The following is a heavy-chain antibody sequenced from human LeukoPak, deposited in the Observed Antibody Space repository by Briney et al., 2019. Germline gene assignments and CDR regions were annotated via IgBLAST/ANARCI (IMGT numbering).Heavy chain of an antibody. CDR3: ANERTLTFDY. Sequence: GGSLRLSCAASGFTFSSYGMHWVRQAPGKGLEWASLISYDGSNKYYADSVKGRFTISRDNSRNSLYLQMNNLRTEDTALYYCANERTLTFDYWGRGTLVTVSS. CDR1: GFTFSSYG. V-gene: IGHV3-30*18. J-gene: IGHJ4*02. D-gene: IGHD1-14*01. CDR2: ISYDGSNK.